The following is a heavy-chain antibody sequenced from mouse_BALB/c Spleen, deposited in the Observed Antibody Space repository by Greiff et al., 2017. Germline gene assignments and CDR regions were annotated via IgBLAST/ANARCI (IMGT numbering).Heavy chain of an antibody. CDR2: INPYNGGT. Sequence: EVKLQQSGPELVKPGASVKISCKASGYTFTDYNMHWVKQSHGKSLEWIGYINPYNGGTSYNQKFKGKATLTVDKSSSTAYMELLSLTSEDSAVYYCARGHYGSSYWYFDVWGAGTTVTVSS. CDR1: GYTFTDYN. V-gene: IGHV1S29*02. D-gene: IGHD1-1*01. J-gene: IGHJ1*01. CDR3: ARGHYGSSYWYFDV.